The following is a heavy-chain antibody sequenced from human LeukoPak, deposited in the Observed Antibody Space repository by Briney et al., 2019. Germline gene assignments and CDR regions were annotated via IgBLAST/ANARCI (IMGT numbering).Heavy chain of an antibody. Sequence: SETLSLTCTVSGGSISSSYYYWGWIRQPPGKGLEWIGSIYYSGSTDYNPTLKSRVTISVDTSKKQLSLKLRSVTAADTAVYFCARGGYGYNRWDYFDYWGQGTLVTVSS. CDR3: ARGGYGYNRWDYFDY. D-gene: IGHD5-24*01. J-gene: IGHJ4*02. CDR2: IYYSGST. CDR1: GGSISSSYYY. V-gene: IGHV4-39*01.